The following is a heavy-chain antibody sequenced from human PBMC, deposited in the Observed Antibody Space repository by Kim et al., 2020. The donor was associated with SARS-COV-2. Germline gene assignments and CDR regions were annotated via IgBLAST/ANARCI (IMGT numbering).Heavy chain of an antibody. V-gene: IGHV3-30*18. Sequence: GGSLRLSCAASGFTFSSYGMHWVRQAPGKGLEWVAVISYDGSNKYYADSVKGRFTISRDNSKNTLYLQMNSLRAEDTAVYYCAKDRGIAEGVVDYWGQGTLVTVSS. J-gene: IGHJ4*02. CDR1: GFTFSSYG. D-gene: IGHD6-13*01. CDR2: ISYDGSNK. CDR3: AKDRGIAEGVVDY.